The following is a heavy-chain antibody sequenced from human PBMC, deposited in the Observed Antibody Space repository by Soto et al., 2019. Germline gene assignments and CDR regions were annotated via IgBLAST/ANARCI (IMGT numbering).Heavy chain of an antibody. CDR3: TRVNSSSSLDN. Sequence: QLQLQESGPGLVKPSQTLSLTCTVSGDSINSGDYYWSWIRQPPGKGLEWIGYIYFSGSAYLNPSLESRLTISVDTSKNQFSLKLRSVTSADTAVYYCTRVNSSSSLDNWGQGDLVTVSS. CDR1: GDSINSGDYY. J-gene: IGHJ4*02. CDR2: IYFSGSA. D-gene: IGHD2-2*01. V-gene: IGHV4-30-4*01.